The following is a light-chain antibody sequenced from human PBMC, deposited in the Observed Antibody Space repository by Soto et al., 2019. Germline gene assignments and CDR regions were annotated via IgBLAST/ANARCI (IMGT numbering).Light chain of an antibody. Sequence: EIEMTPSPSSPSASVGDRVTITCRASQGISNYLAWYQQKPGKVPKLLIYAASTLQSGVPSRFSGSGSGTDFSLTISSLQPEDVATYYCQKYNGAPLTFGGGTKVDIK. V-gene: IGKV1-27*01. CDR2: AAS. CDR3: QKYNGAPLT. CDR1: QGISNY. J-gene: IGKJ4*01.